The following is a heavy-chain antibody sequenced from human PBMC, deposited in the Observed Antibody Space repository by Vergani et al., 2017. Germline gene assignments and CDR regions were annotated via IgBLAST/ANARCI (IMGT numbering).Heavy chain of an antibody. V-gene: IGHV3-21*06. Sequence: EVQLVESGGGLVKPGGSLRLSCAASGFTFSDYNINWVRQAPGKGLEWVSSISSGSSYLHYADSVKGRFSVSSDNARNSVYLQMNRLRAEDTAVYYCARERYYEYIWGSHIDALDIWGQGTMVSVSS. J-gene: IGHJ3*02. D-gene: IGHD3-16*01. CDR3: ARERYYEYIWGSHIDALDI. CDR1: GFTFSDYN. CDR2: ISSGSSYL.